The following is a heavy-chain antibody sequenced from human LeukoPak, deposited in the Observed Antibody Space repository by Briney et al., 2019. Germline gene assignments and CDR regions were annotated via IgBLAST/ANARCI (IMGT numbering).Heavy chain of an antibody. V-gene: IGHV4-34*01. CDR1: GGSFSGYY. D-gene: IGHD3-22*01. CDR2: INHSGST. J-gene: IGHJ4*02. Sequence: SETLSLTCAVYGGSFSGYYWSWIRRPPGKGLEWIGEINHSGSTNYNPSLKSRVTISVDTSKNQFSLKLSSVTAADTAVYYCARNDYDSSGYYSDYWGQGTLVTVSS. CDR3: ARNDYDSSGYYSDY.